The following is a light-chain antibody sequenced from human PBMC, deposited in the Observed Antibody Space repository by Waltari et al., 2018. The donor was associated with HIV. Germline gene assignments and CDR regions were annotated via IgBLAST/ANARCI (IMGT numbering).Light chain of an antibody. Sequence: QSVLTQSPSVSEAPGQRVTISCPGSNSNIATHAVTCYRQSPGKPPRLLVYHDDLILSGVSDRLSASKSGTSASLAINDLQSEDESLYYCATWDDGLNALLFGGGTKVTVL. CDR1: NSNIATHA. CDR3: ATWDDGLNALL. V-gene: IGLV1-36*01. CDR2: HDD. J-gene: IGLJ2*01.